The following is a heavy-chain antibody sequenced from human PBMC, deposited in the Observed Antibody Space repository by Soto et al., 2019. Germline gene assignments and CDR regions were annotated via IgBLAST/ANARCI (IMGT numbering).Heavy chain of an antibody. Sequence: QVQLVQSGAEVKKPGSSVKVSCKASGGTFSSYAISWVRQAPRQGLEWMGGIIPIFGTANYAQKFQGRVTITADESTSTAYMELSSLRSEDTAVYYCARCYYDSSGYYLEGFDYWGQGTLVTVSS. CDR1: GGTFSSYA. D-gene: IGHD3-22*01. CDR2: IIPIFGTA. J-gene: IGHJ4*02. CDR3: ARCYYDSSGYYLEGFDY. V-gene: IGHV1-69*01.